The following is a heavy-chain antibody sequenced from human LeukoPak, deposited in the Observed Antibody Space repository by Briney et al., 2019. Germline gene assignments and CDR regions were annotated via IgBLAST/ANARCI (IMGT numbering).Heavy chain of an antibody. Sequence: GGSLRLSCAASGFTFSDYYMSWIRQAPGKGLEWVSYISSSSSYTNYADSVKGRLTISRDNAKNSLYLQMNSLRAEDTAVYYCAMLAVDTAMAPGDFFDYWGQGTLVTVSS. J-gene: IGHJ4*02. D-gene: IGHD5-18*01. V-gene: IGHV3-11*03. CDR2: ISSSSSYT. CDR1: GFTFSDYY. CDR3: AMLAVDTAMAPGDFFDY.